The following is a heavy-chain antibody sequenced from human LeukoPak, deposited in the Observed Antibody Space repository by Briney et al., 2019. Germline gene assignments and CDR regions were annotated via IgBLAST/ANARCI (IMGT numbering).Heavy chain of an antibody. CDR1: GYTFTSYG. CDR3: ARPSYGSGSLGAFDI. CDR2: ISAYNGNT. J-gene: IGHJ3*02. Sequence: ASVKVSCKASGYTFTSYGISWVRQAPGQGLEWMGWISAYNGNTNYTQKLQGRVTMTTDTSTSTAYMELRSLRSDDTAVYYCARPSYGSGSLGAFDIWGQGTMVTVSS. D-gene: IGHD3-10*01. V-gene: IGHV1-18*01.